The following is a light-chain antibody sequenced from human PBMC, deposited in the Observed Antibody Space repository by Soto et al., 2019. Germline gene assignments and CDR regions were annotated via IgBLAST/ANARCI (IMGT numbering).Light chain of an antibody. Sequence: EIVLTQSPATLSLSPGERATLSCRASQNVDTYLAWYQHKPGQPPRLLIYDASNRATAIPARFSGSASGTDFTLTISSLEPEDFAVYYCQQRSNWPLTFGGGTKVEIK. V-gene: IGKV3-11*01. J-gene: IGKJ4*01. CDR2: DAS. CDR3: QQRSNWPLT. CDR1: QNVDTY.